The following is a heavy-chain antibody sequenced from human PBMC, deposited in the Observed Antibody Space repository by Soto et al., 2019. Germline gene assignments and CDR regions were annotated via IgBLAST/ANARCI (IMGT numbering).Heavy chain of an antibody. CDR1: GGSISSSNW. Sequence: QVQLQESGPGLVKPSGTLSLTCAVSGGSISSSNWCSWVRQPPGKGLEWIGKIYHSGSTNYNPSLKSRVTISVAKSKNQFSLKLSSVTAADTAVYYCARVYMVRGTIIRYFDYWGQGTLVTVSS. CDR2: IYHSGST. J-gene: IGHJ4*02. CDR3: ARVYMVRGTIIRYFDY. V-gene: IGHV4-4*02. D-gene: IGHD3-10*01.